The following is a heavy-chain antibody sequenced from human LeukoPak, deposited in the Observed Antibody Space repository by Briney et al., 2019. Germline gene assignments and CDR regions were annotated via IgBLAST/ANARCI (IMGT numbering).Heavy chain of an antibody. Sequence: SETLSLTCTVSGDSISSSSYYWGWIRQPPGKELEWIGSIYYSGSTYYNPSLNSRVTISVDTSKNQFSLKLSSVTAADTAVYYCASDYLGGNPDAFDIWGQGTMVTVSS. CDR1: GDSISSSSYY. CDR2: IYYSGST. V-gene: IGHV4-39*07. D-gene: IGHD4-23*01. CDR3: ASDYLGGNPDAFDI. J-gene: IGHJ3*02.